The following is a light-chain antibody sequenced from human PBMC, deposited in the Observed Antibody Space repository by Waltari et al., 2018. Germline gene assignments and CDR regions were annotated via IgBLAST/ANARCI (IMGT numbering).Light chain of an antibody. Sequence: DIVMTHSPASLAMSLGERATINCKSSQSVLYSANTKYYLAWYQQKPGQPPNLLIYWASTRESGVPDRFSGNGSGTDFSLTISSLEAEDVAVYYCQQYYTTPYTFGQGTKLEIK. CDR1: QSVLYSANTKYY. J-gene: IGKJ2*01. CDR2: WAS. CDR3: QQYYTTPYT. V-gene: IGKV4-1*01.